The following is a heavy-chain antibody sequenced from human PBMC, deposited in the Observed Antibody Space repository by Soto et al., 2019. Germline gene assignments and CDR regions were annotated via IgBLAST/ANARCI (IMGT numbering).Heavy chain of an antibody. J-gene: IGHJ4*02. V-gene: IGHV3-66*01. CDR1: GFSVSPHY. CDR3: ARSSGWNRFDY. CDR2: IYSGTTT. D-gene: IGHD6-19*01. Sequence: DVLLVESGGGLVQPGGSLRLSCAVSGFSVSPHYMNWVRQAPGKGLEWVSVIYSGTTTNYGDSVKGRFTISRDNSKNTLYLQMDSLRVEDTAVYYCARSSGWNRFDYWGQGTLVTVSS.